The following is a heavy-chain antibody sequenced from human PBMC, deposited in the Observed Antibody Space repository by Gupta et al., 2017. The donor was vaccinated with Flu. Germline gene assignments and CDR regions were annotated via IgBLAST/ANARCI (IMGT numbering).Heavy chain of an antibody. Sequence: QLQLQESGPGLGKPSETLSLTCTVSGGSISSSSYYWGWIRPPPGKGLEWIGSIYYSGSTYYNPSLKSRVTISVDTSKNQFSLKLSSVTAADTAVYYCARHLTPDSGSYLMHFDYWGQGTLVTVSS. V-gene: IGHV4-39*01. CDR1: GGSISSSSYY. J-gene: IGHJ4*02. D-gene: IGHD1-26*01. CDR3: ARHLTPDSGSYLMHFDY. CDR2: IYYSGST.